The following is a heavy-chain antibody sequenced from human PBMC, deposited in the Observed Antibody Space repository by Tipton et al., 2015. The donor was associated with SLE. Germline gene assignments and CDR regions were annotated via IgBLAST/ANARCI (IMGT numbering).Heavy chain of an antibody. CDR2: ISYDGSNK. CDR1: GFTFSSYA. D-gene: IGHD6-19*01. V-gene: IGHV3-30*09. Sequence: QVQLVQSGGGLVQPGGSLRLSCAASGFTFSSYAMHWVRQAPGKGLEWVALISYDGSNKYYADSEKGRFAISRDNSKNTLYLQMNSLRAEDTAVYYCAREFWAEAGYNWFDPWGQGTLVTVSS. J-gene: IGHJ5*02. CDR3: AREFWAEAGYNWFDP.